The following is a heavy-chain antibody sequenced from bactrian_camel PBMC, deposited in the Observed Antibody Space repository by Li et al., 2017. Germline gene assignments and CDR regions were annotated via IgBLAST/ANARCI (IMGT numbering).Heavy chain of an antibody. J-gene: IGHJ4*01. CDR3: AADVGSMSGNCQPNY. V-gene: IGHV3S53*01. D-gene: IGHD6*01. CDR2: IGTDGRR. CDR1: GNTYNLYC. Sequence: QVQLVESGGGSVQAGGSLRLSCVASGNTYNLYCKGWFRLTPRKGREGVASIGTDGRRTYADSVQGRFTISKDNAENILYLQMNSLKPEDTAMYYCAADVGSMSGNCQPNYWGQGTQVTVS.